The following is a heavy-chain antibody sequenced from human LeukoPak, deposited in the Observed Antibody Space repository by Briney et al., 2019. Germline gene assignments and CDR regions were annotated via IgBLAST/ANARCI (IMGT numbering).Heavy chain of an antibody. CDR2: ISAHNGNT. Sequence: ASVKVSCKASGYTFTNYGISWVRQAPGQGLEWMGWISAHNGNTIYAPKFQGRVTMTTDTSTSTAFMDLRSLRSDDTAMYYCARVSGYYDLSTQSQGWFDPWGQGTLVTVPS. V-gene: IGHV1-18*01. CDR3: ARVSGYYDLSTQSQGWFDP. CDR1: GYTFTNYG. D-gene: IGHD3-9*01. J-gene: IGHJ5*02.